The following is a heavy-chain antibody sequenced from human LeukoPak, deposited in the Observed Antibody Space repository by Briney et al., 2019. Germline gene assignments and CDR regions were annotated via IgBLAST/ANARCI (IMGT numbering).Heavy chain of an antibody. J-gene: IGHJ4*02. V-gene: IGHV3-66*01. CDR1: GFTFSSYA. CDR2: IYSVGST. CDR3: AKDADSYGLFDY. D-gene: IGHD5-18*01. Sequence: GGSLRLSCAASGFTFSSYAMSWVRQAPGKGLEWVSVIYSVGSTYYAGSVKGRFTISRDNSKNTLYLQMNSLRAEDTAVYYCAKDADSYGLFDYWGQGTLVTVSS.